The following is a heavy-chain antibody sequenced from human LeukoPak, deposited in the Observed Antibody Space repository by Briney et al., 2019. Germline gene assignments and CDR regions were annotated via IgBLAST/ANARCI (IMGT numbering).Heavy chain of an antibody. CDR3: ARKTMAGHFDY. CDR1: GGSTNSGDYF. D-gene: IGHD6-19*01. CDR2: IYFSGTT. V-gene: IGHV4-30-4*01. J-gene: IGHJ4*01. Sequence: SETLSLTCTVSGGSTNSGDYFWSWIRQPPGKGLEWIGYIYFSGTTYYNPSLRSRVTISVDTSKNQFSLNLRSVSAADTAVYFCARKTMAGHFDYWGHGTLVTVSS.